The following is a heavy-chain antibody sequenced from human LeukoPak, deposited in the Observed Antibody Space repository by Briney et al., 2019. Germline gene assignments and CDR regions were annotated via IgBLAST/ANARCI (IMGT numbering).Heavy chain of an antibody. Sequence: GGSLRLSCAASGFTFSSYSINWVRQAPGKGLEWVSSISSSSSYIYYADSVKGRFTISRDNAKNSLYLQMNSLRAEDTAVYYCARDSYYGSGSYFIFDYWGQGTLVTVSS. CDR3: ARDSYYGSGSYFIFDY. CDR1: GFTFSSYS. D-gene: IGHD3-10*01. CDR2: ISSSSSYI. V-gene: IGHV3-21*01. J-gene: IGHJ4*02.